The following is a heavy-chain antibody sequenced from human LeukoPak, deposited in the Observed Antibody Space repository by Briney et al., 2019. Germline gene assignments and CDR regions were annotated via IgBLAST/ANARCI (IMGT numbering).Heavy chain of an antibody. D-gene: IGHD3-10*01. CDR3: AKGYYGSGSYGWFDY. CDR1: GFTFDDYT. V-gene: IGHV3-23*01. Sequence: GGSLRLSCAASGFTFDDYTMHWVRQAPGKGLEWVSTISGSGDRTYYADSVKGRFTISRDNSKNTLFLHMSSLRAEDTAVYSCAKGYYGSGSYGWFDYWGQGTLVTVSS. CDR2: ISGSGDRT. J-gene: IGHJ4*02.